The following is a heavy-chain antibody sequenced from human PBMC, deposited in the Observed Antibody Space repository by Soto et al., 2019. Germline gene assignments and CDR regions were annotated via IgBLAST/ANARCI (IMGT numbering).Heavy chain of an antibody. Sequence: EHLVQSGAEVKKTGSSVKVSCKASGGTFSRSSISWVRQAPGQGLEWMGGIIPIFDAVHYAQKFQGRVTFTADESTSTAYMELSSLRYDDTAVYFCARAHCGGDCTRSYYYYGLEVWGQGTTVTVSS. J-gene: IGHJ6*02. V-gene: IGHV1-69*01. CDR1: GGTFSRSS. D-gene: IGHD2-21*02. CDR3: ARAHCGGDCTRSYYYYGLEV. CDR2: IIPIFDAV.